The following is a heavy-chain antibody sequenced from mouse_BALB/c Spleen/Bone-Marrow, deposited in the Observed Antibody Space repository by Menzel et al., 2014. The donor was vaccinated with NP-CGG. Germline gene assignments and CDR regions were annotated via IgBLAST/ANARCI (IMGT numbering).Heavy chain of an antibody. CDR1: GYTFTSCW. Sequence: QVQLQQSGAELVRPGASVKLSCKASGYTFTSCWISWVKQRPGQGLEWIGNIYPSDSYTNYNQKFKDKATLTVDKSSSTAYMQLSSPASEDSAVYYCTRREGNYAFAYWGQGTLVTVSA. CDR3: TRREGNYAFAY. V-gene: IGHV1-69*02. CDR2: IYPSDSYT. J-gene: IGHJ3*01. D-gene: IGHD2-1*01.